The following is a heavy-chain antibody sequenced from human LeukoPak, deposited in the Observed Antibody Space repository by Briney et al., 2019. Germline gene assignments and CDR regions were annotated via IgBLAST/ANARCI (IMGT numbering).Heavy chain of an antibody. CDR2: ISRGGGST. J-gene: IGHJ4*02. D-gene: IGHD6-13*01. CDR3: ANYSGSSRWFDY. V-gene: IGHV3-23*01. CDR1: GFTFSSYA. Sequence: GESLRLSCAASGFTFSSYAMSWVRQAPGKGLEWVSGISRGGGSTYYADSVKGRFTFYRDNSKNTLYLQMNSLRAEDTAVYYCANYSGSSRWFDYWGQGTLVTVSS.